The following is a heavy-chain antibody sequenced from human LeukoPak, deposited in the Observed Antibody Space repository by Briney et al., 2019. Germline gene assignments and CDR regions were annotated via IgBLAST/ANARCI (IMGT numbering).Heavy chain of an antibody. D-gene: IGHD3-9*01. CDR2: ISAYNGNT. CDR1: GYTFTSYG. Sequence: ASVKVSCKASGYTFTSYGISWVRQAPGQGLEWMGWISAYNGNTNYAQKLQGRVTMTTDTSTSTAYMELRSLRSDDTAVYYCARGSAALQRYFDWILKEDWFDPWGQGTLVTVSS. CDR3: ARGSAALQRYFDWILKEDWFDP. V-gene: IGHV1-18*01. J-gene: IGHJ5*02.